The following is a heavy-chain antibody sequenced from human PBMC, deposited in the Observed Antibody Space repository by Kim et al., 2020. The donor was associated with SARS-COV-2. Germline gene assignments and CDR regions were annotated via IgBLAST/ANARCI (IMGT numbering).Heavy chain of an antibody. D-gene: IGHD3-22*01. Sequence: GGSLRLSCAASGFTFSSYAMHWVRQAPGKGLEWVAVISYDGSNKYYADSVKGRFTISRDNSKNTLYLQMNSLRAEDTAVYYCARDLYYYDSSGSGGDYWGQGTLVTVSS. CDR3: ARDLYYYDSSGSGGDY. V-gene: IGHV3-30*04. J-gene: IGHJ4*02. CDR2: ISYDGSNK. CDR1: GFTFSSYA.